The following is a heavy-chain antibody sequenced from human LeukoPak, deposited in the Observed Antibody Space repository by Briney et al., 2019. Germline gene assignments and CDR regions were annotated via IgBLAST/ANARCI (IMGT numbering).Heavy chain of an antibody. CDR1: GFTFSSYS. CDR3: AKNVPAYYYDSSGYLRDY. V-gene: IGHV3-21*04. CDR2: ISSSSSYI. J-gene: IGHJ4*02. D-gene: IGHD3-22*01. Sequence: SGGSLRLSCAASGFTFSSYSMNWVRQAPGKGLEWGSSISSSSSYIYYADSVKGRFTISRDNAKNSLYLQMNSLRAEDTAVYYCAKNVPAYYYDSSGYLRDYWGQGTLVTVSS.